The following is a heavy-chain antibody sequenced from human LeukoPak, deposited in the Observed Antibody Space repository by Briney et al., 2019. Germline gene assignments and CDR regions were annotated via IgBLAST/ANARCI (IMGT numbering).Heavy chain of an antibody. CDR1: GGSISSGSYY. Sequence: SQTLSLSCTVSGGSISSGSYYWSWIRQPAGKGLEWIGRIYASGSTNYNPSLKSRVTISVDTSKNQFSLRLSSVTAADTAIYYCARDPTTWQGADYWGQGTLVTVSS. V-gene: IGHV4-61*02. J-gene: IGHJ4*02. D-gene: IGHD1-14*01. CDR3: ARDPTTWQGADY. CDR2: IYASGST.